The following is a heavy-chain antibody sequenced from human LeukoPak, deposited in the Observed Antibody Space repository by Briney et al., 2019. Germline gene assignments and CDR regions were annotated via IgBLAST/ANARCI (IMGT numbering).Heavy chain of an antibody. Sequence: ASVKVSCKASGYTFSSYDINWVRQATGQGLAWMGWMNPNSGNTGNAQKFQGRVTMTRNTSISTAYMEVSSLRSDDTAVYYCARAPDCSGGSCYLWFDPWGQGTLVTVSS. J-gene: IGHJ5*02. D-gene: IGHD2-15*01. CDR1: GYTFSSYD. CDR2: MNPNSGNT. CDR3: ARAPDCSGGSCYLWFDP. V-gene: IGHV1-8*01.